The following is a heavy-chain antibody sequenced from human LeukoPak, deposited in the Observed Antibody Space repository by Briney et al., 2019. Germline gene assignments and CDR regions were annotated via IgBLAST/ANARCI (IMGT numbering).Heavy chain of an antibody. D-gene: IGHD3-10*01. Sequence: GESLKISCKGSGYSFTSYWIGWVRQMPGKGLEWTGIIYPGDSDTRYSPSFQGQVTISADKSISTAYLQWSSLKASDTAMYYCARLYGSGKYYYYYYYMDVWGKGTTVTISS. CDR3: ARLYGSGKYYYYYYYMDV. CDR1: GYSFTSYW. V-gene: IGHV5-51*01. CDR2: IYPGDSDT. J-gene: IGHJ6*03.